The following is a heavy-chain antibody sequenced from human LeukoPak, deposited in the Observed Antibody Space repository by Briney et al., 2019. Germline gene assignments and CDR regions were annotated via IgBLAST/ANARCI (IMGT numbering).Heavy chain of an antibody. J-gene: IGHJ6*03. CDR2: IYYSGST. D-gene: IGHD3-3*01. CDR1: GGSISSSSYY. CDR3: ARGRFGTYYDFWSGYWANDYYYMDV. V-gene: IGHV4-39*01. Sequence: SETLSLTCTVSGGSISSSSYYWGWIRQPPGKGLEWIGSIYYSGSTYYNPSLKSRVTISVDTSNNQFSLKLSSVTAADTAVYYCARGRFGTYYDFWSGYWANDYYYMDVWGKGTTVTVSS.